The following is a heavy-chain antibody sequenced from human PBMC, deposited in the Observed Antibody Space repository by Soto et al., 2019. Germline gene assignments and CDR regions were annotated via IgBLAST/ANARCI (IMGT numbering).Heavy chain of an antibody. Sequence: QVQLQQWGAGLLKPSETLSLTCAVYGGSFSGYYWSWIRQPPGKGLEWIGEINHSGSTNYNPSLKSRVTISVDTSRNQFSLKLSSVTAADTAVYYWARAPPGNIVVVVAANRGWFDPWGQGTLVTVSS. D-gene: IGHD2-15*01. CDR3: ARAPPGNIVVVVAANRGWFDP. V-gene: IGHV4-34*01. J-gene: IGHJ5*02. CDR1: GGSFSGYY. CDR2: INHSGST.